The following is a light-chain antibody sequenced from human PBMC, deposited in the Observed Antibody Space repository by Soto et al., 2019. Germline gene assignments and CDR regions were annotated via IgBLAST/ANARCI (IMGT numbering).Light chain of an antibody. J-gene: IGKJ4*01. V-gene: IGKV3-11*01. CDR3: QQRSNWPLT. CDR1: QSVSSY. Sequence: EIVLTQSPATLSLSPGERATLSCRASQSVSSYLAWYQQKPGQAPRLLIYDASNRATGIPARFSGSGSVTYFTLTISSLEPEDGAGYYCQQRSNWPLTFGGGTKVEIK. CDR2: DAS.